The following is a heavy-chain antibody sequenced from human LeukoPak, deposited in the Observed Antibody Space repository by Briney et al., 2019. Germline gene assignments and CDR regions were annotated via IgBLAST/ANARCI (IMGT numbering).Heavy chain of an antibody. J-gene: IGHJ5*02. CDR1: GGSISSSSYY. Sequence: PSETLSLTCTVSGGSISSSSYYWGWIRQPPGKGLEWIGSIYYSGSTYYNPSLKSRVTISVDTSKNQFSLKLSSVTAADTAVYYCARGPRYYDILTGYSNWFDPWGQGTLVTVSS. CDR2: IYYSGST. V-gene: IGHV4-39*01. CDR3: ARGPRYYDILTGYSNWFDP. D-gene: IGHD3-9*01.